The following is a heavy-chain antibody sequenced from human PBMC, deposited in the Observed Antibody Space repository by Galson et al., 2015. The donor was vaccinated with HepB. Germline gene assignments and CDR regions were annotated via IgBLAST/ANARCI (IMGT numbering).Heavy chain of an antibody. D-gene: IGHD3-22*01. CDR1: GFTFSSYA. Sequence: SLRLSCAASGFTFSSYAMTWVRQAPGKGLEWVSTISGSGGSTYYADSVKGRFAISRDNAKNTLFLQLNSLRAEDTALYYCSRVSFHSESNGYYGDVAFDVWGQGTMVAVSS. CDR2: ISGSGGST. CDR3: SRVSFHSESNGYYGDVAFDV. J-gene: IGHJ3*01. V-gene: IGHV3-23*01.